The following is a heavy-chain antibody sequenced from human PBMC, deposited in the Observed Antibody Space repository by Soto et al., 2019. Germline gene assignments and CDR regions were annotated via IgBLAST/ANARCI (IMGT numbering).Heavy chain of an antibody. Sequence: GGSLRLSCAASGFSFSDSAMHWVRQASGKGLEWVGRIRSKTNNYATRYAASVKGRFTISRDDSKNTAYLEMNSVTPDDTAVYYCVRLIGNSWLDTWGQGTLVTVSS. J-gene: IGHJ5*02. V-gene: IGHV3-73*01. CDR1: GFSFSDSA. CDR3: VRLIGNSWLDT. CDR2: IRSKTNNYAT.